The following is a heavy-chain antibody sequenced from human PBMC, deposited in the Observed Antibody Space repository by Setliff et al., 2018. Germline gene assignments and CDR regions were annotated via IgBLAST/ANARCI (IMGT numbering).Heavy chain of an antibody. J-gene: IGHJ6*02. D-gene: IGHD3-3*01. CDR1: GVSISSYY. V-gene: IGHV4-59*01. CDR2: IQKSGST. CDR3: ARLSWNGLRYYGLDV. Sequence: ETLSLTCNVSGVSISSYYWSWIRQPPGKGLESIGYIQKSGSTNYNPSLMSRVSISVDTSKNQFSLKLRSVTAADTAVYYCARLSWNGLRYYGLDVWGQGTTVTVSS.